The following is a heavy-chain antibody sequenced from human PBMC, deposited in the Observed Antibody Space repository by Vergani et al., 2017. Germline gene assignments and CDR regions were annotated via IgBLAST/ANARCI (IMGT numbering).Heavy chain of an antibody. V-gene: IGHV4-59*12. CDR1: GGSISSYY. CDR3: ARGSVSSSWTQGYYYYYMDV. Sequence: QVQLQESGPGLVKPSETLSLTCTVSGGSISSYYWSWIRQPPGKGLEWIGYIYYSGSTNYNPSLKSRVTISVDTSKNKFSLKLSSVTAADTAVYYCARGSVSSSWTQGYYYYYMDVGGKGTTVTVSS. D-gene: IGHD6-13*01. J-gene: IGHJ6*03. CDR2: IYYSGST.